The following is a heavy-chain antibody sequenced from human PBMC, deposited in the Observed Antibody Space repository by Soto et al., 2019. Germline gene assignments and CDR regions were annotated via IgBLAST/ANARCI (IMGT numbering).Heavy chain of an antibody. Sequence: SVKVSCKASGGTFSSYAISWVRQAPGQGLEWMGGIIPIFGTANYAQKFQGRVTITADESTSTAYMELSSLRSEDTAVYYCATRCTNGVCYGMDVWGQGTTVTVS. CDR2: IIPIFGTA. V-gene: IGHV1-69*13. CDR3: ATRCTNGVCYGMDV. CDR1: GGTFSSYA. J-gene: IGHJ6*02. D-gene: IGHD2-8*01.